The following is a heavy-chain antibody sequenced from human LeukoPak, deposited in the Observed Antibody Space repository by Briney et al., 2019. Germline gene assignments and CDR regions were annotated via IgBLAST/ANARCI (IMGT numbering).Heavy chain of an antibody. Sequence: GRSLRLSCAASGFTFSSYGMHWGRQAPAKGLEWGVVISFDGNNKYYADSVKGRFTITRDKYKNRIYLQMNSLRAEDTAVYYCAKDHYDAGGTCSFDPCGQGTLVTVSS. CDR3: AKDHYDAGGTCSFDP. CDR2: ISFDGNNK. D-gene: IGHD1/OR15-1a*01. V-gene: IGHV3-30*18. CDR1: GFTFSSYG. J-gene: IGHJ5*02.